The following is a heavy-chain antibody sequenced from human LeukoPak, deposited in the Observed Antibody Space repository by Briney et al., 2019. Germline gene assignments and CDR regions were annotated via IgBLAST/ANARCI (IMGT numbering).Heavy chain of an antibody. CDR3: ARGYYTNWFDP. CDR2: IYTSGST. D-gene: IGHD3-10*01. J-gene: IGHJ5*02. CDR1: RGSISSYY. Sequence: SETLSLTCTVSRGSISSYYWSWIRQPAGKGLEWIGRIYTSGSTNYNPSLKSRVTVSVDTSKNQFSLKLSSVTAADTAVYYCARGYYTNWFDPWGQGTLVTVSS. V-gene: IGHV4-4*07.